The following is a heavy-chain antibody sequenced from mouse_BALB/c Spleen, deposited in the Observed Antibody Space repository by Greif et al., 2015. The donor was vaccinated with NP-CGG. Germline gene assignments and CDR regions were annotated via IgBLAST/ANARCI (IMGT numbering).Heavy chain of an antibody. CDR1: GFTFSDYG. CDR3: ARDYCGSSYWYFDV. CDR2: ISNLAHSI. D-gene: IGHD1-1*01. J-gene: IGHJ1*01. V-gene: IGHV5-15*02. Sequence: EVMLVESGGVLVQPGGSRKLSCAASGFTFSDYGMAWVRQAPGKGPEWVAFISNLAHSIYYADTVTGRFTISRENAKNTLCLEMSSLRSEDTARYYCARDYCGSSYWYFDVWGAGTTVTVSS.